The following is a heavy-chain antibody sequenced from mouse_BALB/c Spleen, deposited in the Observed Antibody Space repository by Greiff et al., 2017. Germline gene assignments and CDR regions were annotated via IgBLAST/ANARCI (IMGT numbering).Heavy chain of an antibody. CDR2: IYPGNSDT. Sequence: VQLKQSGTVLARPGASVKMSCKASGYTFTSYWMHWVKQRPGQGLEWIGAIYPGNSDTSYNQKFKGKAKLTAVTSTSTAYMELSSLTNEDSAVYYCTRSGDGYYEGEFDYWGQGTTLTVSS. V-gene: IGHV1-5*01. J-gene: IGHJ2*01. D-gene: IGHD2-3*01. CDR3: TRSGDGYYEGEFDY. CDR1: GYTFTSYW.